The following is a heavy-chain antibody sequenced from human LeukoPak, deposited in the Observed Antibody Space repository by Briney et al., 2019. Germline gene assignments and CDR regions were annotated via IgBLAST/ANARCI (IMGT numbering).Heavy chain of an antibody. Sequence: PGGSLRLSCAASGFTFSSYAMSWVRWVRQAPGKGLEWVSAISGSGGSTYYADPVKGRFTISRDNSKNALFLQMNSLRAEDTAVYYCAKSGPYCSSTSCNYFDYWGQGTLVTVSS. CDR1: GFTFSSYA. V-gene: IGHV3-23*01. CDR3: AKSGPYCSSTSCNYFDY. CDR2: ISGSGGST. D-gene: IGHD2-2*01. J-gene: IGHJ4*02.